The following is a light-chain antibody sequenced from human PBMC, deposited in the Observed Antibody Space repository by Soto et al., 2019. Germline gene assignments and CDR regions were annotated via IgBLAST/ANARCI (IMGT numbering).Light chain of an antibody. CDR3: NSYTVTSDVGI. J-gene: IGLJ1*01. V-gene: IGLV2-14*01. Sequence: QSVLTQPASVSGSPGQSITISCTGTSSDVGGYNYVSWYQQHPGKAPKLMIYEVNNRPSGVSDRFSGSKSGNTASLTISGLQAEDEAVYYCNSYTVTSDVGIFGTGTKLTVL. CDR1: SSDVGGYNY. CDR2: EVN.